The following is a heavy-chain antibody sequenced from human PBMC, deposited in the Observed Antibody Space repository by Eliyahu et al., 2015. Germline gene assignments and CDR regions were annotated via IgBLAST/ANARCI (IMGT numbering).Heavy chain of an antibody. D-gene: IGHD1-26*01. CDR2: INHSGST. CDR3: VRGLLYYYYYGMDV. Sequence: QVQLQQWGAGLLKPSETLSLTCAVXXXSFSGXYWSWIRQPPGKGLEWIGEINHSGSTNYNPSLKSRVTISVDTSKNQFSLKLSSVTAADTAVYYCVRGLLYYYYYGMDVWGQGTTVTVSS. J-gene: IGHJ6*02. V-gene: IGHV4-34*01. CDR1: XXSFSGXY.